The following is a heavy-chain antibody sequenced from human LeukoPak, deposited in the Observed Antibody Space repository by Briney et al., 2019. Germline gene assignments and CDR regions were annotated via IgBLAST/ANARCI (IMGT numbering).Heavy chain of an antibody. Sequence: GGSLRLSCAASGFTFSSYWMSWVRQAPGKGLEWVANIKQDGSEKYYVDSVKGRFTISRDNAKNSLYLQMNSLRAEDTAVYYCARGIGYCSSTSCHSHFYRYFDLWGRGTLVTVSS. CDR1: GFTFSSYW. D-gene: IGHD2-2*01. CDR3: ARGIGYCSSTSCHSHFYRYFDL. V-gene: IGHV3-7*03. CDR2: IKQDGSEK. J-gene: IGHJ2*01.